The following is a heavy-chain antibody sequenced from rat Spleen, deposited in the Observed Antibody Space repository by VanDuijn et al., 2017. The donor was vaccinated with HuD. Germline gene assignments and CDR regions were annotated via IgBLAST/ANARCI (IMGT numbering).Heavy chain of an antibody. V-gene: IGHV2-6*01. Sequence: QVQLKESGPGLVQPSQTLSLTCTVSGFSLTSYTVSWVRQPPGKGLEWIAAISSGGSTYYNSALKSRLSISRDTSKSQVFLKMNSLQTEDTAMYFWARSGRDWGQGVMVTVSS. CDR2: ISSGGST. J-gene: IGHJ2*01. CDR1: GFSLTSYT. D-gene: IGHD4-3*01. CDR3: ARSGRD.